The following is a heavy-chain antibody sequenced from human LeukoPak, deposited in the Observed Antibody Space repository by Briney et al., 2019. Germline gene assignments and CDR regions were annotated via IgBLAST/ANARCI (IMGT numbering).Heavy chain of an antibody. CDR2: ISGSGVST. D-gene: IGHD3-16*01. Sequence: GGSLTLSCAPSGFTFSSFVMSWVRQPPGKGLEWVSGISGSGVSTYYADSVKGRFTISRDNSKITLFLQVNSLRAEDTAVYFCAKDLNDSPYWGQGTLVTVSS. V-gene: IGHV3-23*01. CDR1: GFTFSSFV. J-gene: IGHJ4*02. CDR3: AKDLNDSPY.